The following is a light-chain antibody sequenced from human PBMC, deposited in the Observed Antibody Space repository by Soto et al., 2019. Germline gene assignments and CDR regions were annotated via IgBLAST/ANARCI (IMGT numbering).Light chain of an antibody. CDR1: QSVSSSY. CDR3: QQYNDWPIT. V-gene: IGKV3-15*01. Sequence: EMVLAQAPGTLALSPGERATLSCRASQSVSSSYFAWYQQKPGQAPRLLIYDAINRATGIPVRFSGSGSGTEFTLTISSLQSEDFAVYYCQQYNDWPITFGPGTRLEIK. J-gene: IGKJ5*01. CDR2: DAI.